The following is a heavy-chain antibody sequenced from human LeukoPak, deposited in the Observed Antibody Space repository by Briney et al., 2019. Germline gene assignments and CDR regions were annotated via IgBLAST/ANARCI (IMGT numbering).Heavy chain of an antibody. Sequence: ASVKVSCKASGYTFTSYYMHWVRQAPGQGLEWMGIINPSGGSTSYAQKFQGRVTMTRDTSTSTAYMDLTSVESEDAAVYFCARNNYGGHDAFDIWGQGTLVTVSS. V-gene: IGHV1-46*01. CDR1: GYTFTSYY. D-gene: IGHD4-11*01. CDR2: INPSGGST. J-gene: IGHJ3*02. CDR3: ARNNYGGHDAFDI.